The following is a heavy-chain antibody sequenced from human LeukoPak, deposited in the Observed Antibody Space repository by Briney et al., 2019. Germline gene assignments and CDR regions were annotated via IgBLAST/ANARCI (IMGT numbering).Heavy chain of an antibody. Sequence: GGSLRLSCAASGVTFSNYGMNWGRQAPGKGLEGGTFVKDDGSEKYYADSVRGRFTFSKDNYRGRVYVQKSGLRPEDTAMYYCAKDWLWEGRTGDLNVWGPGTMVTVSS. V-gene: IGHV3-30*02. CDR2: VKDDGSEK. J-gene: IGHJ3*01. D-gene: IGHD1-26*01. CDR1: GVTFSNYG. CDR3: AKDWLWEGRTGDLNV.